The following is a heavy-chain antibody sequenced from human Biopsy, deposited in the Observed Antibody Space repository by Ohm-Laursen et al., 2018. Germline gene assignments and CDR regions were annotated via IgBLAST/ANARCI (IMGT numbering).Heavy chain of an antibody. Sequence: SLRLSCAAPGFLLSDYSMTWVRQAPGKGLEWVSSISGSRPIMYYSDSVTGRFTISRDYAKNILSLQMNGLRVDDTAIYYCARGGGPDFGGYSDSWGQGTRVTVSS. D-gene: IGHD3-16*01. CDR3: ARGGGPDFGGYSDS. CDR1: GFLLSDYS. CDR2: ISGSRPIM. V-gene: IGHV3-11*01. J-gene: IGHJ4*02.